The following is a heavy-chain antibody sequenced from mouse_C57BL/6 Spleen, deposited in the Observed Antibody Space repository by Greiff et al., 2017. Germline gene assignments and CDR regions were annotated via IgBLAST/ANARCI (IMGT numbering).Heavy chain of an antibody. CDR2: INPGSGGT. CDR1: GYAFTNYL. Sequence: QVQLQQSGAELVRPGTSVKVSCKASGYAFTNYLIEWVKQRPGQGLEWIGVINPGSGGTNHNEKFKGKATLTADKSSSTAYMQLSSLTSEDSAVYFCARVRGDYYAMDYWGQGTSVTVSS. CDR3: ARVRGDYYAMDY. V-gene: IGHV1-54*01. J-gene: IGHJ4*01.